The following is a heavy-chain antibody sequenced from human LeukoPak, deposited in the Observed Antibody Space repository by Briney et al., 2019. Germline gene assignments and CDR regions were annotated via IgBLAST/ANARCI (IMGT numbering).Heavy chain of an antibody. Sequence: GGSLRLSCAASGFTFSDYYMSWIRQAPGKGLEGVSYISSSGSTIYYADYVKGGFTISRDNAKNSLYLQMNSLRAEDTAVYYCARDGTGDYGDYVDAFDIWGQGTMVTVSS. CDR3: ARDGTGDYGDYVDAFDI. V-gene: IGHV3-11*01. CDR2: ISSSGSTI. CDR1: GFTFSDYY. J-gene: IGHJ3*02. D-gene: IGHD4-17*01.